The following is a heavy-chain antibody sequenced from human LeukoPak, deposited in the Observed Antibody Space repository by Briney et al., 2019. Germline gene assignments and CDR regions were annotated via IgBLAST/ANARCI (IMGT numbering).Heavy chain of an antibody. CDR1: GFTFSNYW. J-gene: IGHJ4*02. D-gene: IGHD5-12*01. CDR3: AGAYSAYDPFDY. V-gene: IGHV3-74*01. Sequence: GGSLRLSCEASGFTFSNYWMHWVRQAPGKGLVWVSRLNADGNSITYADSVRGRFTISRDNAKNTVHLQMNSLRVEDTAIYFCAGAYSAYDPFDYWGQGILVTVSS. CDR2: LNADGNSI.